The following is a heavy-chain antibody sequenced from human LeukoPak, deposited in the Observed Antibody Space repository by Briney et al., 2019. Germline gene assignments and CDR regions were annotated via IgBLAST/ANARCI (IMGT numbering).Heavy chain of an antibody. CDR1: GFTFSSYD. CDR2: IGTAGDT. CDR3: ARASSSWSSYYFDF. D-gene: IGHD6-13*01. V-gene: IGHV3-13*01. Sequence: PGGSLRLSCAASGFTFSSYDMHWVRQATGKGLEWVSAIGTAGDTYYPGSVKGRFTISRENAKNSLYLQMNSLRAGDTAVYYCARASSSWSSYYFDFWGQGTLVTVSS. J-gene: IGHJ4*02.